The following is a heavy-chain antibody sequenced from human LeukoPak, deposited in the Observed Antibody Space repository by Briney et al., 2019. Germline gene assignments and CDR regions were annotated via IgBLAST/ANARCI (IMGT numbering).Heavy chain of an antibody. CDR3: ASITMVRGVNKGFDP. CDR1: GFTFSSYS. Sequence: GGSLRLSCAASGFTFSSYSMNWVRQAPGKGLEWVSSISSSSSYIYYADSVKGQFTISRDNAKNSLYLQMNSLRAEDTAVYYCASITMVRGVNKGFDPWGQGTLVTVSS. J-gene: IGHJ5*02. V-gene: IGHV3-21*01. D-gene: IGHD3-10*01. CDR2: ISSSSSYI.